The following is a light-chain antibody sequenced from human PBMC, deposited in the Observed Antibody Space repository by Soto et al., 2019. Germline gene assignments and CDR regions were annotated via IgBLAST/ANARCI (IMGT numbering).Light chain of an antibody. CDR3: CSYAGSYTLV. V-gene: IGLV2-11*01. J-gene: IGLJ2*01. CDR1: SSDVGVYNY. Sequence: QSALTQPRSVSGSPGQSVTISCTGTSSDVGVYNYVSWYQQCPGKAPKLIIYDVTKRPSGVPDRFSASKSGNTASLTISGLQAEDEADYYCCSYAGSYTLVFGGGTKLTVL. CDR2: DVT.